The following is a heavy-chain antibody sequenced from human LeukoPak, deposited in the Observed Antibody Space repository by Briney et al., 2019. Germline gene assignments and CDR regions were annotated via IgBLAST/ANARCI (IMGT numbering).Heavy chain of an antibody. CDR3: ARDSSSGSYYPNDAFDI. CDR1: GGSISSYY. V-gene: IGHV4-59*01. J-gene: IGHJ3*02. Sequence: SETLSLTCTVSGGSISSYYWSWIRQPPGKGLEWIGYIYYSGSTNYNPSLKSRVTISVDTSKNQFSLKLSSVTAADTAVYYCARDSSSGSYYPNDAFDIWGQGTMVTVSS. CDR2: IYYSGST. D-gene: IGHD3-10*01.